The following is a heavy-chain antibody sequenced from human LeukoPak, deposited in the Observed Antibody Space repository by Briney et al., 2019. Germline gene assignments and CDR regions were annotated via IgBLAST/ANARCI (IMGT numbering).Heavy chain of an antibody. Sequence: ASVKVSCKASGYTFTTYAMHWVRQAPGQRLEWMGWINAGNGNTKYSQKFQARVTITRDTSASTAHMELSSLRSEDTAVYYCARDPIGSRWPYYFDYWGQGTLVTVSS. CDR3: ARDPIGSRWPYYFDY. CDR2: INAGNGNT. D-gene: IGHD6-13*01. V-gene: IGHV1-3*01. CDR1: GYTFTTYA. J-gene: IGHJ4*02.